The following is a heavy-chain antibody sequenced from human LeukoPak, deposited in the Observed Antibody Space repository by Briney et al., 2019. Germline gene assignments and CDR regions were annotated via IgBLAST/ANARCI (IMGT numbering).Heavy chain of an antibody. J-gene: IGHJ6*03. D-gene: IGHD3-22*01. Sequence: GSLRLSCTASGFTFSNAGMNWVRQAPGKGLEWIGSIYHSGRTFYNPSLKSRVTISVETSKNQFSLKLSSVTAADTAVYYCARDRFDDSSGCYYHFYYYMDVWGKGTTVTVSS. CDR2: IYHSGRT. CDR3: ARDRFDDSSGCYYHFYYYMDV. CDR1: GFTFSNAG. V-gene: IGHV4-38-2*02.